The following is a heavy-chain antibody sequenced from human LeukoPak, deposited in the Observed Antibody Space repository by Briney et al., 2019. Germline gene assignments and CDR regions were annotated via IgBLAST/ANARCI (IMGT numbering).Heavy chain of an antibody. CDR1: GGSFSGYY. Sequence: SETLSLTCAVSGGSFSGYYWSWIRQPPGKGLEWIGEINHSGSTNYNPSLKSRVTISVDTSKNQFSLKLSSVTAADTAVYYCARGRRVRGPLDYWGQGTLVTVSS. V-gene: IGHV4-34*01. D-gene: IGHD3-10*01. CDR2: INHSGST. CDR3: ARGRRVRGPLDY. J-gene: IGHJ4*02.